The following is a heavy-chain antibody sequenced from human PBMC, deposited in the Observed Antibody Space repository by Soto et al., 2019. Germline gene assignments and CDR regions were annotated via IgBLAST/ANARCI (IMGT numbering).Heavy chain of an antibody. J-gene: IGHJ6*02. CDR2: INSDGSST. D-gene: IGHD3-3*01. CDR1: GFTFSSYW. V-gene: IGHV3-74*01. CDR3: ARDGDYDFWSGYYPHVDYYYYGMDV. Sequence: EVQLVESGGGLVQPGGSLRLSCAASGFTFSSYWMHWVRQAPGKGLVWVSRINSDGSSTSYADSVKGRFTISRDNAKNTLYLQMNSLRAEDTAVYYCARDGDYDFWSGYYPHVDYYYYGMDVWGQGTTVTVSS.